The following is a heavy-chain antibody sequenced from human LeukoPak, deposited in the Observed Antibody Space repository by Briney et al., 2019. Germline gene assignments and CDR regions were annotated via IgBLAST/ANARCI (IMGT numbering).Heavy chain of an antibody. V-gene: IGHV3-48*03. CDR2: ITKSGSTI. D-gene: IGHD3-3*01. CDR3: ARGGGSGYYVFGY. Sequence: QPGGSLRLSCAASGFTFSSYEMNWVRQAPGKGLEWVSYITKSGSTIYYADSVKGRFTISRDNAKNSLYLRMNSLRVEDTAVYYCARGGGSGYYVFGYWGQGTLVTVSS. J-gene: IGHJ4*02. CDR1: GFTFSSYE.